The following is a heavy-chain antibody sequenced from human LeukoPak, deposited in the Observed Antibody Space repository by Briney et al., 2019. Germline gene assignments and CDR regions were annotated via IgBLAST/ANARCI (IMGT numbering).Heavy chain of an antibody. D-gene: IGHD1-14*01. V-gene: IGHV3-23*01. CDR2: ISGSGGTT. J-gene: IGHJ4*02. CDR1: GSTFSDYA. Sequence: GGSLRLSSAATGSTFSDYAMNWVRQAPGKGLEWVSTISGSGGTTYYAGSVKGRYTISRDNSKNTLYLQMNSLRAEDTAVYYCAKLHNLNSDYWGQGTLVTVSS. CDR3: AKLHNLNSDY.